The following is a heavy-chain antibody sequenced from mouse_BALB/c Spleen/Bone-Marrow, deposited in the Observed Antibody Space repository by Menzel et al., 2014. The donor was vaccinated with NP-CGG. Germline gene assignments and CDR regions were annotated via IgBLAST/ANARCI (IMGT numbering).Heavy chain of an antibody. CDR2: ISNGGGST. V-gene: IGHV5-12*02. D-gene: IGHD2-2*01. CDR1: GFTFSDYY. CDR3: ARQGIYYGYDPFAY. Sequence: DVNLVESGGGLVQPGGSLKLSCATSGFTFSDYYMYWVRQTPEKRLEWVAYISNGGGSTYYPDTVKGRFTISRDNAKNTLYLQMSRLKSEDTAMYYCARQGIYYGYDPFAYWGQGTLVTVS. J-gene: IGHJ3*01.